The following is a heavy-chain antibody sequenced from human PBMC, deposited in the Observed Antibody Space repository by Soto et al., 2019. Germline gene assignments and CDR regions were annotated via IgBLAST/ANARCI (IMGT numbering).Heavy chain of an antibody. CDR2: TRNKANSYTT. D-gene: IGHD5-12*01. CDR3: ATREYSGAGPYEYYMDV. J-gene: IGHJ6*03. V-gene: IGHV3-72*01. Sequence: HPGGSLRLSCAASGFTFSDHYMDWVRQAPGKGLEWVGRTRNKANSYTTEYAASVKGRFTISRDDSKNSLYLQMNSLKTEDTAVYYCATREYSGAGPYEYYMDVWGKGTTVTVSS. CDR1: GFTFSDHY.